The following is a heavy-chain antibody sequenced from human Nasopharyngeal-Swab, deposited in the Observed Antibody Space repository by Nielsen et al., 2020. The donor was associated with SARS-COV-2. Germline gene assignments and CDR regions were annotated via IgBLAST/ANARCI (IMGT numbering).Heavy chain of an antibody. J-gene: IGHJ6*02. CDR3: ARPFREPSRYYYGMDV. D-gene: IGHD3-10*01. CDR1: GGSISSSSYY. Sequence: SETLSLTCTVSGGSISSSSYYWGWIRQPPGKGLEWIGSIYYSGSTYYNPSLKSRVTISVDTSKNQLSLKLSSVTAADTAVYYCARPFREPSRYYYGMDVWGQGTTVTVSS. CDR2: IYYSGST. V-gene: IGHV4-39*07.